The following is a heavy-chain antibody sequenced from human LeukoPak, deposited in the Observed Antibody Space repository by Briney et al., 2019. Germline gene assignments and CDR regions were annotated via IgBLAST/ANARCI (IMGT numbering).Heavy chain of an antibody. CDR2: IKQDGSEK. J-gene: IGHJ6*03. CDR1: GFTFSSYG. V-gene: IGHV3-7*01. D-gene: IGHD3-10*01. Sequence: GGSLRPSCAASGFTFSSYGMSWVRQAPGEGLEWGANIKQDGSEKYYVDSVEGRFTISRDNAKNALSLQMNSLSPEDTAVYYCARASYFTMVRGYYMDVWGKGTTVTVSS. CDR3: ARASYFTMVRGYYMDV.